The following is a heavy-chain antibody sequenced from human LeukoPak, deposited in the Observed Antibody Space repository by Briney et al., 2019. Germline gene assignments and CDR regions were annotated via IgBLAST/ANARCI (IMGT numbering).Heavy chain of an antibody. CDR2: INHSGST. CDR3: ASRQHDYGDDGIDY. J-gene: IGHJ4*02. CDR1: GGSFSGYY. Sequence: SETLSLTCAVYGGSFSGYYWSWIRQPPGKGLEWIGEINHSGSTNYNPSLKSRVTISVDTSKNQFSLKLSSVTAADTAVYYCASRQHDYGDDGIDYWGQGTLVTVSS. V-gene: IGHV4-34*01. D-gene: IGHD4-17*01.